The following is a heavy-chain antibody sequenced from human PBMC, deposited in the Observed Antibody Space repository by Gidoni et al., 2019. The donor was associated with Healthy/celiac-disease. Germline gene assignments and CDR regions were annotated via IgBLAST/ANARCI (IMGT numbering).Heavy chain of an antibody. J-gene: IGHJ4*02. V-gene: IGHV4-59*01. CDR1: GGSISSYY. D-gene: IGHD2-21*02. Sequence: QVQLQESGPGLVKPSESLSLTCTVSGGSISSYYWSWIRQPPGKGLEWIGYIYYSGSTNYNPSLKSRVTISVDTSKNQFSLKLSSVTAADTAVYYCARDRDPGYWGQGTLVTVSS. CDR2: IYYSGST. CDR3: ARDRDPGY.